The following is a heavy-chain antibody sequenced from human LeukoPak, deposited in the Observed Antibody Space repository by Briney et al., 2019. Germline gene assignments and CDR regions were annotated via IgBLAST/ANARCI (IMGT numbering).Heavy chain of an antibody. CDR2: ISAYNGNT. J-gene: IGHJ4*02. CDR1: GYTFTSYG. V-gene: IGHV1-18*01. Sequence: ASVKVSCKASGYTFTSYGISWVRQAPGQGLEWMGWISAYNGNTNYAQKLQGRVTMTTDTSTSTAYMELRSLRSDDTAVYYCARRGYSYGGPPHFDYWGQGTLVTVSS. D-gene: IGHD5-18*01. CDR3: ARRGYSYGGPPHFDY.